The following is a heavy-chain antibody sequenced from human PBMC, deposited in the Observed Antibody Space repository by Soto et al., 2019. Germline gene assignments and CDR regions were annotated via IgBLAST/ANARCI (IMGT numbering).Heavy chain of an antibody. CDR2: LYSGGST. CDR1: GFTVSDNY. CDR3: ARGLGNGDYGDPGDY. D-gene: IGHD4-17*01. J-gene: IGHJ4*02. Sequence: EVQLVESGGGLIQPGGSLRLSCAASGFTVSDNYMSWVRQSPGKGLEWVSLLYSGGSTYYADSVKGRFTISRDNSRNILFLQMNGLTTEDTGIYYCARGLGNGDYGDPGDYWGQGTLVTVSS. V-gene: IGHV3-53*01.